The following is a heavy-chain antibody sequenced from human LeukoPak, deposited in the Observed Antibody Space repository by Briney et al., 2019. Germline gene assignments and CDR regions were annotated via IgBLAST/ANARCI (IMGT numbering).Heavy chain of an antibody. CDR1: GGSISSGGYS. Sequence: SQTLSLTCAVPGGSISSGGYSWSWIRQPPGRGLEWIGYIYHSGSTYYNPSLKSRVTISVDRSKNQFSLKLSSVTAADTAVYYCARGGRWLHGFGYYGMDVWGQGTTVTVSS. V-gene: IGHV4-30-2*01. CDR3: ARGGRWLHGFGYYGMDV. D-gene: IGHD5-24*01. J-gene: IGHJ6*02. CDR2: IYHSGST.